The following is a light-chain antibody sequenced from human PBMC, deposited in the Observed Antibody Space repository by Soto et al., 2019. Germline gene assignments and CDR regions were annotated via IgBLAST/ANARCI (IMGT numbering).Light chain of an antibody. V-gene: IGLV1-47*01. CDR1: SSNIESNY. CDR3: AAWDDRLSGPV. J-gene: IGLJ2*01. CDR2: RND. Sequence: QSVRTQPPSGSGAPGQRVTISCSGGSSNIESNYVYWYQQLPGTAPKLLIYRNDQRPSGVPDRFSGSKSGTSASLAISGLRSEDEADYYCAAWDDRLSGPVFGGGTKVTVL.